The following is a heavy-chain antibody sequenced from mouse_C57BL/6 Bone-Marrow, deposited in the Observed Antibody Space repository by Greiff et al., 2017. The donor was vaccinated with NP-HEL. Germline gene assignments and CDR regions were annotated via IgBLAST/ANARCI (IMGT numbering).Heavy chain of an antibody. CDR2: INPSTGGS. CDR1: GYSFTGYY. Sequence: VQLKQSGPELVKPGASVKISCKASGYSFTGYYMNWVKQSPEKSLEWIGEINPSTGGSTYNQKFKAKATLTVDKSSSTAYMQLKSLTSEDSAVYYCATKLGRYFDYWGQGTTLTVSS. CDR3: ATKLGRYFDY. V-gene: IGHV1-42*01. J-gene: IGHJ2*01. D-gene: IGHD4-1*01.